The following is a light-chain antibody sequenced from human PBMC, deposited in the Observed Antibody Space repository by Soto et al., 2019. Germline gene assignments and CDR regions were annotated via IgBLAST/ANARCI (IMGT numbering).Light chain of an antibody. Sequence: EIVLTQSPGTLSLSPGERATLSYRASQSVSNDYLAWYQQKAGQAPRLLIYDASSRATGIPDRFSGSGSGTDFTLTISSLQSEDFAVYYCQQYNAWPLITFGPGTRLEIK. CDR3: QQYNAWPLIT. CDR2: DAS. CDR1: QSVSNDY. V-gene: IGKV3D-20*02. J-gene: IGKJ5*01.